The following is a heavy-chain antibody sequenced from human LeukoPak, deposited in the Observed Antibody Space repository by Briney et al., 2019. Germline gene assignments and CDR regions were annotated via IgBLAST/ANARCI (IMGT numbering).Heavy chain of an antibody. CDR3: ARWPREYCYGSGSYSEDY. CDR1: GFTFSSYS. V-gene: IGHV3-21*01. D-gene: IGHD3-10*01. J-gene: IGHJ4*02. CDR2: ISSSSSYI. Sequence: PGGSLRLSCVASGFTFSSYSMNWVRQAPGKGLGWVSSISSSSSYIYYADSVKGRFTISRDNAKNSLYLQMNSLRAEDTAVYYCARWPREYCYGSGSYSEDYWGQGTLVTVSS.